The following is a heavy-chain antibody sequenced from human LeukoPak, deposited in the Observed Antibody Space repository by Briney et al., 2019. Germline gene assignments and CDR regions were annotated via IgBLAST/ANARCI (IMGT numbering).Heavy chain of an antibody. CDR2: ISSSSSTI. Sequence: GGSLRLSCAASGFTFSSYSMNWVRQAPGKGLEWVSYISSSSSTIYYADSVKGRFTISRDNAKNSLYLQMNSLRAEDTAVYYCAKDRDYYDSSGYFDYWGQGTLVTVSS. CDR1: GFTFSSYS. V-gene: IGHV3-48*01. D-gene: IGHD3-22*01. J-gene: IGHJ4*02. CDR3: AKDRDYYDSSGYFDY.